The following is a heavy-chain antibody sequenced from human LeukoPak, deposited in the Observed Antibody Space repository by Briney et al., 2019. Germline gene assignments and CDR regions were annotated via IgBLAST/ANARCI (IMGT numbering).Heavy chain of an antibody. J-gene: IGHJ4*02. CDR3: AKDRIAAAGYFDY. V-gene: IGHV3-30*02. D-gene: IGHD6-13*01. Sequence: PGGSLRLSCAASGFTFSSYWMSWVRQAPGKGLEWVAFIRYDGSNKYYTDSVKGRFTISRDNSKNTLYLQMNSLRAEDTAVYYCAKDRIAAAGYFDYWGQGTLVTVSS. CDR1: GFTFSSYW. CDR2: IRYDGSNK.